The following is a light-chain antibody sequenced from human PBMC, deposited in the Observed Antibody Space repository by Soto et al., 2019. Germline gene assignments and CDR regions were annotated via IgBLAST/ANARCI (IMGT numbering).Light chain of an antibody. CDR1: QSISSY. J-gene: IGKJ3*01. V-gene: IGKV1-39*01. Sequence: DIQMTQSPSSLSASVGDRVTITCRASQSISSYLNWYQQKPGKAPKRLIYAASSLQSGVPSRFSGSGSGTDFTLTISSLQPEDFATYYYQPTYRTPTFGPGTKVDIK. CDR2: AAS. CDR3: QPTYRTPT.